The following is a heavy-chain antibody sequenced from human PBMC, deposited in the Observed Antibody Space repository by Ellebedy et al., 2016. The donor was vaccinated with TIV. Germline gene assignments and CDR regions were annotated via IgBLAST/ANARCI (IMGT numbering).Heavy chain of an antibody. CDR2: IYYTGST. D-gene: IGHD3-22*01. J-gene: IGHJ4*02. CDR3: ASGINYYDSSGKFDY. CDR1: GGSFTSSSYY. Sequence: MPSETLSLTCTVSGGSFTSSSYYWGWIRQPPGKGLEWIGSIYYTGSTYYNPSLKSRVTISVDTSKNQFSLNLSSVTAADTAVYYCASGINYYDSSGKFDYWGQGTLVTVSS. V-gene: IGHV4-39*01.